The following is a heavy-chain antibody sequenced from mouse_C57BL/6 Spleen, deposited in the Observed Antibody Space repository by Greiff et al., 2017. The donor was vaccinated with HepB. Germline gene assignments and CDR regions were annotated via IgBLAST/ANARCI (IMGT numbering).Heavy chain of an antibody. CDR1: GYSFTGYY. CDR3: AREVDYARFAY. V-gene: IGHV1-42*01. D-gene: IGHD2-4*01. CDR2: INPSTGGT. Sequence: EVQLQQSGPELVKPGASVKISCKASGYSFTGYYMNWVKKSPEKSLEWIGEINPSTGGTTYNQKFKAKATLTVDKSSSTAYMQLKSLTSEDSAVYYCAREVDYARFAYWGQGTLVTVSA. J-gene: IGHJ3*01.